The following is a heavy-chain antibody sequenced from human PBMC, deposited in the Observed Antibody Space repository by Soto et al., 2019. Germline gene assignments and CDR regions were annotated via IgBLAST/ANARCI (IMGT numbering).Heavy chain of an antibody. CDR1: GGTFSSYA. D-gene: IGHD6-13*01. J-gene: IGHJ4*02. Sequence: QVQLVQSGAEVKKPGPSVKVSCKASGGTFSSYAISWVRQAPGQGLEWMGRIIPIFGTTNYAQRFQGRVTITADPSTNTAYLELSSLRSEDTAVYFCARGSRSWPYFDYWGQGTLVTVSS. V-gene: IGHV1-69*15. CDR2: IIPIFGTT. CDR3: ARGSRSWPYFDY.